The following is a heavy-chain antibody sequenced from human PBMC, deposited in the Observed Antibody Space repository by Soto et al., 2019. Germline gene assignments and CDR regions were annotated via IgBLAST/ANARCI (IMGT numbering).Heavy chain of an antibody. CDR1: GFTFSSYG. CDR3: GKALAIAAAGPAFDP. Sequence: QVQLVESGGGVVQPGRSLRLSCAASGFTFSSYGMHWVRQAPGKGLEWVAVISYDGSNKYYADSVKGRFTISRDNSKNTLYLQMSSLRAEDTAVYYCGKALAIAAAGPAFDPWGQGTLVTVSS. CDR2: ISYDGSNK. D-gene: IGHD6-13*01. J-gene: IGHJ5*02. V-gene: IGHV3-30*18.